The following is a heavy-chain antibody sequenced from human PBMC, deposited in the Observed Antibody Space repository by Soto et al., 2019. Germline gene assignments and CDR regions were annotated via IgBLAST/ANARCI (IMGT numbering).Heavy chain of an antibody. Sequence: EVQLLESGGGLVQPGESLRLSCAASGFTFSSYAMSWVRQAPGKGLEWVSVISGSDDRTYYEDTVKGLFTISRDNSKNTLYLHMNSLSAEDTAVYYCAKRSSSSTFDYWRQGTLVTVSS. D-gene: IGHD6-6*01. J-gene: IGHJ4*01. CDR1: GFTFSSYA. V-gene: IGHV3-23*01. CDR2: ISGSDDRT. CDR3: AKRSSSSTFDY.